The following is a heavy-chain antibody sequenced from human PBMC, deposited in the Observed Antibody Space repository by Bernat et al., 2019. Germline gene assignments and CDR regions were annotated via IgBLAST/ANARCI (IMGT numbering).Heavy chain of an antibody. CDR2: IYPGDSDT. CDR3: ARHSHSYGSPTGDMAV. J-gene: IGHJ6*02. Sequence: EVQLVQSGAEVKKPGESLKISCKGSGYSFSSYWIGWVRQMPGKGLEWMGIIYPGDSDTRYSPSFQGQVTISADKSISTAYLQWSSLKASDTAMYYCARHSHSYGSPTGDMAVWRQATTVTVSS. D-gene: IGHD5-18*01. CDR1: GYSFSSYW. V-gene: IGHV5-51*01.